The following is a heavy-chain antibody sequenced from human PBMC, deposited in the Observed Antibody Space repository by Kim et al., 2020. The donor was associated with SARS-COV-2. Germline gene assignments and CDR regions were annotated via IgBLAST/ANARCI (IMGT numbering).Heavy chain of an antibody. V-gene: IGHV4-31*03. CDR2: IYYSGST. CDR3: AREGRVRGVYYYGMDV. CDR1: GGSISSGGYY. Sequence: SETLSLTCTVSGGSISSGGYYWSWIRQHPGKGLEWIGYIYYSGSTYYNPSLKSRVTISVDTSKNQFSLKLSSVTAADTAVYYCAREGRVRGVYYYGMDVWGQGTTVTVSS. D-gene: IGHD3-10*01. J-gene: IGHJ6*02.